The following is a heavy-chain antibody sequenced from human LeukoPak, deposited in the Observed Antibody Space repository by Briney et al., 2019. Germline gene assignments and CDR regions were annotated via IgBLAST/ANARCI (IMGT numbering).Heavy chain of an antibody. CDR1: EYTFTGYY. CDR3: ARGYCSTTSCHYFDY. Sequence: ASVKVSCKASEYTFTGYYLHWVRQAPGQGLEWMGWINPDSGGTKYAQKFQGRVTMTRDTSISTAYMDLSSLRSDVTAVYFCARGYCSTTSCHYFDYWGQGTLVTVSS. V-gene: IGHV1-2*02. J-gene: IGHJ4*02. CDR2: INPDSGGT. D-gene: IGHD2-2*01.